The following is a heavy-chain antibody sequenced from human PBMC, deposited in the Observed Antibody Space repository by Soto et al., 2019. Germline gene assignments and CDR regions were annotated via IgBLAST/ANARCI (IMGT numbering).Heavy chain of an antibody. V-gene: IGHV4-59*01. CDR2: AYYSGST. CDR1: GDSISSYY. CDR3: ARDRRYNFASGASDI. J-gene: IGHJ3*02. D-gene: IGHD1-20*01. Sequence: SETLSLTCTVSGDSISSYYWSWIRQPPGKGLEWMGYAYYSGSTNYNPSLKSRVTISVDTSKNQFSLNLRSVTAADTAIYYCARDRRYNFASGASDIWGQGTMVT.